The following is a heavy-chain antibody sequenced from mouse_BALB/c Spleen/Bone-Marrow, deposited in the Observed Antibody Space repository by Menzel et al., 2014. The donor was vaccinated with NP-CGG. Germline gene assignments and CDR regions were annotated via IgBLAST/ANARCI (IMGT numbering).Heavy chain of an antibody. J-gene: IGHJ4*01. CDR2: IDPANGNT. V-gene: IGHV14-3*02. D-gene: IGHD4-1*01. CDR1: GFNIKDTY. Sequence: VQLKESGAELVKPGASVKLSCTASGFNIKDTYMHWVKQRPEQGLEWIGRIDPANGNTKYDPKSQGKATITADTSSNTAYLQLSSLTSEDTAVYYCARWESYAMDYWGQGPSVTVSS. CDR3: ARWESYAMDY.